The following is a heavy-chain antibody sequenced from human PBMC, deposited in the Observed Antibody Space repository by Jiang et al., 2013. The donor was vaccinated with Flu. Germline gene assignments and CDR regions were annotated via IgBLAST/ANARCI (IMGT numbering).Heavy chain of an antibody. CDR2: INQGENGK. D-gene: IGHD2-8*01. V-gene: IGHV3-7*03. J-gene: IGHJ4*02. CDR3: ARINCANGHCYYDY. Sequence: KGLEWVANINQGENGKYYMDSVKGRFTISRDNAKNSLYLQMTSLRAEDTAMYYCARINCANGHCYYDYWGQGTLVTVSS.